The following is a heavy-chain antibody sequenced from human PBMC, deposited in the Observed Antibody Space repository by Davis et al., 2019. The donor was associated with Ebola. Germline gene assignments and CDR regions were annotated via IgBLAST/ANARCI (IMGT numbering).Heavy chain of an antibody. CDR1: GYTFTSYG. CDR2: INPNSGGT. D-gene: IGHD3-3*01. CDR3: AREEDTIFGVVTYALDY. Sequence: ASVKVSCKASGYTFTSYGISWVRQAPGQGLEWMGWINPNSGGTNYAQKFQGWVTMTRDTSISTAYMELSSLRSEDTAVYYCAREEDTIFGVVTYALDYWGQGTLVTVSS. V-gene: IGHV1-2*04. J-gene: IGHJ4*02.